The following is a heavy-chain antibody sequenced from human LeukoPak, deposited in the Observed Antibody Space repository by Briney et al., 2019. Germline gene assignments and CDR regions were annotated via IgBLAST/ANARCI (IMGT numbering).Heavy chain of an antibody. CDR1: GGSISSYY. Sequence: APETLSLTCTVSGGSISSYYWSWIRQPAGKGLEWIGRIYTSGSTNYNASLKSRVSMSVDTSKNQFSLKLSSVTAADTAVFYCARENSGSYREFDYWGQGTLVTVSS. CDR3: ARENSGSYREFDY. V-gene: IGHV4-4*07. CDR2: IYTSGST. J-gene: IGHJ4*02. D-gene: IGHD1-26*01.